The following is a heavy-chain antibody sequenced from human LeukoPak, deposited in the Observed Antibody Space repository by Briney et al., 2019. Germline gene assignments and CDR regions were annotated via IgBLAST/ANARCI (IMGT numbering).Heavy chain of an antibody. V-gene: IGHV3-66*02. J-gene: IGHJ3*02. D-gene: IGHD2-2*01. Sequence: PGGSLRLSCAASGFTVSSNYMSWVRQAPGKGLEWVSVIYSGGSTYYADSVKGRFTISRDHSKNTLYLQMNSLSAEDTAVYYCARDTPRYCSSTSCSRDAFDIWGQGTMVTASS. CDR1: GFTVSSNY. CDR2: IYSGGST. CDR3: ARDTPRYCSSTSCSRDAFDI.